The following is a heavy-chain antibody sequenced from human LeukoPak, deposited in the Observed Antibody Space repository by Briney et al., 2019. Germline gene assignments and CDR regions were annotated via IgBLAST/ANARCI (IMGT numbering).Heavy chain of an antibody. CDR3: AKGIAVASFDY. Sequence: GGSLRLSCAASGFTFSSYGMHWVRQAPGKGLEWVAVISYDGSNKYYADPVKGRFTISRDNSKNTLYLQMNSLRAEDTAVYYCAKGIAVASFDYWGQGTLVTVSS. D-gene: IGHD6-19*01. CDR2: ISYDGSNK. V-gene: IGHV3-30*18. J-gene: IGHJ4*02. CDR1: GFTFSSYG.